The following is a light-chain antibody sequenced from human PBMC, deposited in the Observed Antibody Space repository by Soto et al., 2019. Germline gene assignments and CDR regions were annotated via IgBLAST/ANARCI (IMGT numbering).Light chain of an antibody. CDR3: GTWDSSLSAGV. V-gene: IGLV1-51*01. Sequence: QAVLTQPPSVSAAPGQKVTISCSGSSSNIGNNYVSWYQQLPGTAPKLLIYDNNKRPSGIPDRFSGSKSGTSATLGITGLQTGGEADYYCGTWDSSLSAGVFGGGTKVTVL. J-gene: IGLJ3*02. CDR1: SSNIGNNY. CDR2: DNN.